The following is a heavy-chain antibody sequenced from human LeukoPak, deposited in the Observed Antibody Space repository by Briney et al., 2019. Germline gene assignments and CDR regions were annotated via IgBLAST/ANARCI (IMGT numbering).Heavy chain of an antibody. J-gene: IGHJ5*02. CDR2: LNPSGGRT. CDR3: ARDSLRTAIAMAGGNWFDP. Sequence: ASVKVSCKASGYTFTGYYMHWVRQAPGQGFEWMGILNPSGGRTVYAEKFQGRVTMTRDTSTNTVYMELSSLRSEDTAVYYCARDSLRTAIAMAGGNWFDPWGQGTLVTVSS. V-gene: IGHV1-46*01. CDR1: GYTFTGYY. D-gene: IGHD6-19*01.